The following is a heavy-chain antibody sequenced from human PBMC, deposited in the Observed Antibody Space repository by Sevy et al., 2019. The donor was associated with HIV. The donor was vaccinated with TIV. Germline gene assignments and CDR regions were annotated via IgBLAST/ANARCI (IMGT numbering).Heavy chain of an antibody. V-gene: IGHV6-1*01. CDR2: TYYRSKWYN. J-gene: IGHJ4*02. D-gene: IGHD5-18*01. CDR3: ARDHVDTAMARKIYFDY. Sequence: SQTLSLTCAISGDSVSSNSAAWNWIRQSPSRGLEWLGRTYYRSKWYNDYAVSVKSRITINPDTSKNQFSLQLNSVTPEDTAVYYCARDHVDTAMARKIYFDYWRQGTLVTVSS. CDR1: GDSVSSNSAA.